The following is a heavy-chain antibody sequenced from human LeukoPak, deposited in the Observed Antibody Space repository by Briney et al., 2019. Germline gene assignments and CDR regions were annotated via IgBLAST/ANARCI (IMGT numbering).Heavy chain of an antibody. D-gene: IGHD3-22*01. J-gene: IGHJ3*02. Sequence: GGSLRLSCAASEFTFSSYAMSWVRQAPGKGLEWVSGISSSGGSTYYAESVKGRFTISRDNSKNTLFLQMNSLRAEDTAVYYCAKVTSVGFYYDNGGYFDMWGQGTVVTVSS. V-gene: IGHV3-23*01. CDR1: EFTFSSYA. CDR2: ISSSGGST. CDR3: AKVTSVGFYYDNGGYFDM.